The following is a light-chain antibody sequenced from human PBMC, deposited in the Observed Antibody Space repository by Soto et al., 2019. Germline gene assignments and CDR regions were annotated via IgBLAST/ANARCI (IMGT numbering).Light chain of an antibody. J-gene: IGLJ1*01. CDR2: EVS. V-gene: IGLV2-14*03. Sequence: LTRPASVSGSPGQSITISCTGTSSDVGAYDFVSWYQQHPDKAPKLMIYEVSNRPSGVSNRFSGSKSVNTATLTISGLQAEDEADYYCSSYTSSSTRVFGTGTKVTVL. CDR1: SSDVGAYDF. CDR3: SSYTSSSTRV.